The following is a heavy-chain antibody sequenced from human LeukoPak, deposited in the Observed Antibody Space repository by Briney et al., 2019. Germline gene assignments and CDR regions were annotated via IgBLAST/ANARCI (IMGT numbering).Heavy chain of an antibody. CDR3: ARLGVE. J-gene: IGHJ4*02. CDR2: MNGSSGYT. V-gene: IGHV3-23*01. CDR1: GFTFSRYA. D-gene: IGHD3-16*01. Sequence: GGSLRLSCAASGFTFSRYAMTWVRQAPGKGLEWVSGMNGSSGYTYYADSVKGRFTISRDNSKNTLYLQMNSLRAEDTAVHYCARLGVEWGQGTLVTVSS.